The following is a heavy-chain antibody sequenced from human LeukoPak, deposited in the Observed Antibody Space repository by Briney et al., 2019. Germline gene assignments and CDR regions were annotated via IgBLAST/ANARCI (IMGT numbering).Heavy chain of an antibody. D-gene: IGHD6-6*01. CDR1: GCSISSGDN. Sequence: SETLCLSCAVSGCSISSGDNWGGIRQPPGRGRGGTGRFDDSRSTYYNPSLKSRVTISVGTYKNQFSLKLSSVTAADAAVYYCARDRLEYSTRRSYFQHWGQGTLVTVSS. CDR3: ARDRLEYSTRRSYFQH. J-gene: IGHJ1*01. V-gene: IGHV4-38-2*02. CDR2: FDDSRST.